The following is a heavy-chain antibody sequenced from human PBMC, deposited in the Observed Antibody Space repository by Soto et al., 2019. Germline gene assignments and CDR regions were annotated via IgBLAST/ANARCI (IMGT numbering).Heavy chain of an antibody. V-gene: IGHV3-30*18. D-gene: IGHD2-8*01. CDR2: ISYDGGHQ. CDR1: GFTFSNYG. CDR3: AKDPKCCTIGSHFLDNWLDP. Sequence: GGSLRLSCAASGFTFSNYGMHWVRQTPGKGLEWVAVISYDGGHQFYTDSVKGRFTISRDNSKNTLYLQMNSLKTEDTAMYYCAKDPKCCTIGSHFLDNWLDPWGQGTLVTVSS. J-gene: IGHJ5*02.